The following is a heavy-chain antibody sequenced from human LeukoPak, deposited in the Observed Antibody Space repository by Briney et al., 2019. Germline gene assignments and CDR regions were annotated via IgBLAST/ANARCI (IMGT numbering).Heavy chain of an antibody. Sequence: ASVKVSCKASGGTFISYAISWVRQAPGQGLEWMGGIIPIFGTANYAQKFQGRVTITADKSTSTAYMELSSLRSEDTAVYYCASSELVGATRAIYYYYYMDVWGKGTTVTVSS. CDR3: ASSELVGATRAIYYYYYMDV. CDR1: GGTFISYA. V-gene: IGHV1-69*06. J-gene: IGHJ6*03. D-gene: IGHD1-26*01. CDR2: IIPIFGTA.